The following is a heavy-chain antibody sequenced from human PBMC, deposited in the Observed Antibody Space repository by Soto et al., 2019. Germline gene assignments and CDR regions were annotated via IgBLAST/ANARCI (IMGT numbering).Heavy chain of an antibody. Sequence: PGGSLRLSCAASGFSFSTYNMNWVRQAPGKGLEWVSSIDASSTHIYYADSVKGRFTISRDNGKSSLYLQMDSLSAEDTALYYCVRQQYDFLVDPWGQGTLVTVSS. V-gene: IGHV3-21*01. J-gene: IGHJ5*02. CDR3: VRQQYDFLVDP. CDR1: GFSFSTYN. CDR2: IDASSTHI. D-gene: IGHD3-16*01.